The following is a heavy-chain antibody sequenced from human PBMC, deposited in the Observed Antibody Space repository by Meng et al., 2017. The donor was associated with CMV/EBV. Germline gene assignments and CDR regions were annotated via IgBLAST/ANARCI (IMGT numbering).Heavy chain of an antibody. Sequence: GGSLRLSCAASGFTFSSYEMNWVRQAPGKGLEWVSYISSSGSTIYYADSVKGRFTISRDNAKNSLYLQMNSLRAEDTAVYYCARRNTVTQNDYWGQGTLVTSPQ. V-gene: IGHV3-48*03. CDR3: ARRNTVTQNDY. D-gene: IGHD4-17*01. J-gene: IGHJ4*02. CDR2: ISSSGSTI. CDR1: GFTFSSYE.